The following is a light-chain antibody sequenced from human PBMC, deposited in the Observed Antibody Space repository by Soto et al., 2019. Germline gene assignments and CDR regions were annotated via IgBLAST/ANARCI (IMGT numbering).Light chain of an antibody. CDR1: QSVSSY. CDR2: DAS. Sequence: EIVVTQSPATLSLSPGERATLSCRTSQSVSSYSAWYQQKPGRAPRLLIYDASSRATGIPARFIGSGSGTDFTLTISSLEPEDFAVYYCQQRSNWPITFGQGTRLEIK. J-gene: IGKJ5*01. V-gene: IGKV3-11*01. CDR3: QQRSNWPIT.